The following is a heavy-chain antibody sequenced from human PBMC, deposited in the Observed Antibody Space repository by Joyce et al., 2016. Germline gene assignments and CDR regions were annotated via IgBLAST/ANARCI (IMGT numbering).Heavy chain of an antibody. CDR3: ARDTDPYAIPGSGLDP. V-gene: IGHV3-33*01. CDR2: IWYYATNK. J-gene: IGHJ5*02. D-gene: IGHD2-21*01. CDR1: VFIFSTYG. Sequence: QVQLVESGGGVVQPGRSLRLACEASVFIFSTYGIHWVRQAPGKGVEWLGFIWYYATNKRYGDSVKGRFTISRDQSKNTVYLQMNNLREDDTALYYCARDTDPYAIPGSGLDPWGQGTLVTVSS.